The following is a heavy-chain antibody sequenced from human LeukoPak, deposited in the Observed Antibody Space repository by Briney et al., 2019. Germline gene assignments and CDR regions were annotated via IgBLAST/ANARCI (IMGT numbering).Heavy chain of an antibody. CDR3: AKVTGGDMITYGGLDY. CDR2: ITGNGIST. V-gene: IGHV3-23*01. J-gene: IGHJ4*02. D-gene: IGHD3-16*01. Sequence: PGGSLRLSCAASGFTFRNYAMTWFRQAPGKGLEWFSAITGNGISTYYADSVKGRFTISRDNPKNTLYLQMHSLRAEDTAIYYCAKVTGGDMITYGGLDYWGQGTLVTVSS. CDR1: GFTFRNYA.